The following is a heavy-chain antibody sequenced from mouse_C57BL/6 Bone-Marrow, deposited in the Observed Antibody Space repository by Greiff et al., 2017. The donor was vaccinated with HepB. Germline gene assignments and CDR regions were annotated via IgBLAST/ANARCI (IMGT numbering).Heavy chain of an antibody. CDR2: IYPRDGST. D-gene: IGHD1-1*01. CDR3: ARRVDYYAMDY. V-gene: IGHV1-81*01. Sequence: QVQLQQSGAELARPGASVKLSCKASGYTFTSYGISWVKQRTGQGLEWIGYIYPRDGSTKYNEKFKGKATLTADKSSSTAYMQLNSLTSEDSAVYFCARRVDYYAMDYWGQGTSVTVSS. J-gene: IGHJ4*01. CDR1: GYTFTSYG.